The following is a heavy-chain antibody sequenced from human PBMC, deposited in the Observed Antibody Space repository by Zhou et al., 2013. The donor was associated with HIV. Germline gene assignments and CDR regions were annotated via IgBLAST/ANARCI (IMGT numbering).Heavy chain of an antibody. CDR1: GYTFTSYY. J-gene: IGHJ3*01. CDR2: INPSGGST. D-gene: IGHD2-21*02. V-gene: IGHV1-46*01. CDR3: ASHTSVVTAGTFDV. Sequence: QVQLVQSGAEVKKPGASVKVSCKASGYTFTSYYMHWVRQAPGQGLEWMGIINPSGGSTSYAQKFQGRVTMTRDTSTSTVYMELSSLRSEDTAVYYCASHTSVVTAGTFDVWGPRDNGHRLF.